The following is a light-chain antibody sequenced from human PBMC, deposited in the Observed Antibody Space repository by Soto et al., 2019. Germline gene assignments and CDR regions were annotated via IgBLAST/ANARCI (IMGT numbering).Light chain of an antibody. CDR2: GAS. Sequence: EIVLTQSPGTLSLSPGERATLSCRASQSVSSSYLAWYQQKPGQAPRLLIYGASSRATGIPDRFSGSGSGTEFTLTISSLEPEDFAVYYCQQYGSSPMYTFGQGTKLEIK. CDR3: QQYGSSPMYT. CDR1: QSVSSSY. J-gene: IGKJ2*01. V-gene: IGKV3-20*01.